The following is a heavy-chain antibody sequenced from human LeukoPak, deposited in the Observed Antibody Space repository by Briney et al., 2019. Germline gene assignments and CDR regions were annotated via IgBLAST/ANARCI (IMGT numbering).Heavy chain of an antibody. J-gene: IGHJ6*02. V-gene: IGHV1-24*01. D-gene: IGHD2-2*01. Sequence: ASVKVSCKVSGYTLNELSMHWVRQAPGKGLEWMGGFDPEDGETIYAQKFQGRVTMTEDTSTDTAYMELNSLRSDDTAVYYCATDPGEIVPAAKGPRGDYCYGMDVWGQGTTVTVSS. CDR2: FDPEDGET. CDR1: GYTLNELS. CDR3: ATDPGEIVPAAKGPRGDYCYGMDV.